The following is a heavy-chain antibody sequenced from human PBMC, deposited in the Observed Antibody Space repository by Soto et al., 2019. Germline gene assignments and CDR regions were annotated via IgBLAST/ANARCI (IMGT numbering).Heavy chain of an antibody. D-gene: IGHD3-16*01. CDR1: GFTFDDYA. V-gene: IGHV3-9*01. J-gene: IGHJ6*02. Sequence: EVQLVESGGGLGQPGRSLRLSCAASGFTFDDYAMHWVRQAPGKGLEWVSGISWNSGSIGYADSVKGRFTISRDNAKNSLYLQMNSLRADDTALYYCAKGLGGALNIMDVWGQGTTVTVSS. CDR2: ISWNSGSI. CDR3: AKGLGGALNIMDV.